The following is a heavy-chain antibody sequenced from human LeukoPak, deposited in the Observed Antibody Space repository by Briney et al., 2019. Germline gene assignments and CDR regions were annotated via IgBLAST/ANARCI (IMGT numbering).Heavy chain of an antibody. V-gene: IGHV3-43D*03. Sequence: GGSLRLSCAASGFTFDDYAMHWVRQAPGKGLEWVSLISWDGGSTYYADSVKGRFTISRDNSKNSLYLQMNSLRAEDTALYYCAKDGSGSSHYYYYYMDVWGKGTTVTVSS. D-gene: IGHD3-10*01. CDR3: AKDGSGSSHYYYYYMDV. CDR2: ISWDGGST. CDR1: GFTFDDYA. J-gene: IGHJ6*03.